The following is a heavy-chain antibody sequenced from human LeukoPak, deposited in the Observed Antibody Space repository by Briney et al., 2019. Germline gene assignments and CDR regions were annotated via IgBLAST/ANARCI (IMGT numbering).Heavy chain of an antibody. CDR1: GGTISRYY. Sequence: SETLSLTCTVSGGTISRYYWSWIRQSPGGGLEWIGYIYSSGSTNSNPSLKSRVSISVDMSKNQFSLKLSSVTAADTAVYYCARDLGGIYFDYWGQGTLVTVSS. CDR3: ARDLGGIYFDY. D-gene: IGHD1-26*01. J-gene: IGHJ4*02. V-gene: IGHV4-59*01. CDR2: IYSSGST.